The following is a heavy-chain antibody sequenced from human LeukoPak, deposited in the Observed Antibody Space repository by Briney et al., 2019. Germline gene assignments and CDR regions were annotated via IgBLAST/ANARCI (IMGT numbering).Heavy chain of an antibody. J-gene: IGHJ4*02. CDR1: VFTFSSYS. D-gene: IGHD4-23*01. CDR3: ARDSPGVTPIDY. Sequence: GGSLRLSCAASVFTFSSYSMNGVRQAPGKGREGVSSISSSRSYIYYADSVKGRFNIPRDNAKNSLYLQMNSLRVEDTAVYYCARDSPGVTPIDYWGQGTLVSVSS. CDR2: ISSSRSYI. V-gene: IGHV3-21*01.